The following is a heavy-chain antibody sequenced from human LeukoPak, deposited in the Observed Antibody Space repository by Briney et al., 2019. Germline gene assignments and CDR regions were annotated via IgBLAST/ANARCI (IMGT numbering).Heavy chain of an antibody. V-gene: IGHV3-7*01. Sequence: GGSLRLSCAASGFTFSSYWMIWLRQAPGKGREWVAIIKQDGSEKYYVDSEKGRFTISRDNAKNSLYLQMNSLRAEDTAVYYCARSIARGYYDFWSGSRSGASYYYYMDVWGKGTTVTVSS. D-gene: IGHD3-3*01. CDR1: GFTFSSYW. CDR2: IKQDGSEK. CDR3: ARSIARGYYDFWSGSRSGASYYYYMDV. J-gene: IGHJ6*03.